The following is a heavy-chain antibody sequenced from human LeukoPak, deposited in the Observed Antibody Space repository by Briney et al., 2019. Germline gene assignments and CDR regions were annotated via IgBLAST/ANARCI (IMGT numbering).Heavy chain of an antibody. CDR2: IYDSGST. J-gene: IGHJ4*02. CDR3: ARQSISGSSLSYFDY. V-gene: IGHV4-61*08. D-gene: IGHD3-22*01. Sequence: ASETLSLTCTVSGGSISSGGYYWSWIRQPPGKGLEWIGNIYDSGSTNYNPSLKSRVTISVDTSKNQCSLKLSSVTAADTAVYYCARQSISGSSLSYFDYWGQGTLVNVSS. CDR1: GGSISSGGYY.